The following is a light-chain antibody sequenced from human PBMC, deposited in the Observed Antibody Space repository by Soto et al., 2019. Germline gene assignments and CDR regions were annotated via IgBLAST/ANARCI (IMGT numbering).Light chain of an antibody. Sequence: DIQMTQSPSTLSASVGDRVTITCRASQSISGWLAWYQQKPGKAPKLLIYKTSTLDSGVPSRFSGSGSGTKFTLTISSLQPDDFATYYCHQYHSFFNYTFGQGTKLDIK. CDR3: HQYHSFFNYT. CDR2: KTS. J-gene: IGKJ2*01. CDR1: QSISGW. V-gene: IGKV1-5*03.